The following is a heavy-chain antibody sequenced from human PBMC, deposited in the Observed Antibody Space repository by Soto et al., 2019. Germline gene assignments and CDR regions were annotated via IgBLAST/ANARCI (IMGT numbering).Heavy chain of an antibody. J-gene: IGHJ4*02. CDR3: AIPYCSGGSCYDY. CDR1: GYTFTSYY. Sequence: ASVKASCKASGYTFTSYYMHWVRQAPGQGLEWMGIINPSGGSTSYAQKFQGRVTMTRDTSTSTVYMELSSLRSEDTAVYYCAIPYCSGGSCYDYWGQGTLVTVSS. V-gene: IGHV1-46*01. D-gene: IGHD2-15*01. CDR2: INPSGGST.